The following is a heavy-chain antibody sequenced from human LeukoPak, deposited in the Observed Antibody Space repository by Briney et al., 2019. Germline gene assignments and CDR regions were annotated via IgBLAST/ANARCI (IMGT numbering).Heavy chain of an antibody. V-gene: IGHV4-61*02. D-gene: IGHD3-10*01. CDR3: ARGTMVRGVIRYYYYMDV. CDR1: GSSISSGSYY. J-gene: IGHJ6*03. CDR2: IYTSGTT. Sequence: PSETLSLTCTVSGSSISSGSYYWSWIRQPAGKGLEWIGRIYTSGTTNYNPSLKSRVTISVDTSKNQFSLKLSSVTAADTAVYYCARGTMVRGVIRYYYYMDVWGKGTTVTISS.